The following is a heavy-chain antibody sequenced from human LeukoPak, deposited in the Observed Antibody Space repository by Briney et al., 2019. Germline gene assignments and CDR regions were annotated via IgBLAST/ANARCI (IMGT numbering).Heavy chain of an antibody. V-gene: IGHV2-70*04. CDR3: ARIPSKISAFDI. CDR2: IDWDDDK. D-gene: IGHD4-11*01. Sequence: SGPALVKPTQTLTLTCTFSGFSLSTSGMRVRWIRQPPGKALEWLARIDWDDDKFYSTSLKTRLTISKDTSKNQVVLTMTNMDPVDTATYYCARIPSKISAFDIWGQGTMVTVSS. CDR1: GFSLSTSGMR. J-gene: IGHJ3*02.